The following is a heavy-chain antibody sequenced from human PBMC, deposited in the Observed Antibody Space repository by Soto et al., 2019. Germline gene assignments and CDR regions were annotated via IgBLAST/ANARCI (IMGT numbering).Heavy chain of an antibody. CDR3: ASSITMIWYNFDY. J-gene: IGHJ4*02. CDR2: INHSGST. V-gene: IGHV4-34*01. D-gene: IGHD3-22*01. Sequence: QVQLQQWGAGLLKPSETLSLTCAVYGGSFSGYYWSWIRQPPGKGLEWIGEINHSGSTNYNPSLKSRVTISVDTSKNQFSLKLSSETPADTAVYYCASSITMIWYNFDYWGQGTLVTVSS. CDR1: GGSFSGYY.